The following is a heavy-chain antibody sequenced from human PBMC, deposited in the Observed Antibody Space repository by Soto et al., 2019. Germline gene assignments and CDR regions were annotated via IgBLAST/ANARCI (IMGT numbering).Heavy chain of an antibody. J-gene: IGHJ4*02. D-gene: IGHD3-10*01. Sequence: PSETLSLTCTVSGGSISSYYWSWIRQPPGKGLEWIGYIYYSGSTNYNPSLKSRVTISVDTSKNQFSLKLSSVTAADTAAYYCARGGFRGVTSTVFDYWGQGTLVTVS. V-gene: IGHV4-59*01. CDR3: ARGGFRGVTSTVFDY. CDR1: GGSISSYY. CDR2: IYYSGST.